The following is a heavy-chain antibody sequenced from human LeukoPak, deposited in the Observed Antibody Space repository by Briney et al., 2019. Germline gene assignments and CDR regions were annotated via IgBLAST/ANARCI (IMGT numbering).Heavy chain of an antibody. CDR3: AKDAMMGYDSGWHYDDY. J-gene: IGHJ4*02. D-gene: IGHD6-19*01. CDR2: ISSSTSYT. CDR1: GFTFSDYY. Sequence: KPGGSLRLSCAASGFTFSDYYMSWIRQAPGKGLEWVSYISSSTSYTTYADSVKGRFTISRDNGKNSLYLQMNSLRVEDTAVYYCAKDAMMGYDSGWHYDDYWGQGTLVTVSS. V-gene: IGHV3-11*05.